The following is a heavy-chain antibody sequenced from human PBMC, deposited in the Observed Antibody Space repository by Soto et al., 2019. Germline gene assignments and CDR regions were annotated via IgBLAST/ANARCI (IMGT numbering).Heavy chain of an antibody. CDR3: ARSKWVAARRVNWFDP. CDR1: GYTFTSYD. Sequence: GASVKVSCKASGYTFTSYDISWVRQAPGQGLEWMGWISTYDGGTNYAQNFQGRVTITADESTSTAYMELSSLRSEDTAVYYCARSKWVAARRVNWFDPWGQGTLVTVSS. CDR2: ISTYDGGT. V-gene: IGHV1-18*01. J-gene: IGHJ5*02. D-gene: IGHD6-6*01.